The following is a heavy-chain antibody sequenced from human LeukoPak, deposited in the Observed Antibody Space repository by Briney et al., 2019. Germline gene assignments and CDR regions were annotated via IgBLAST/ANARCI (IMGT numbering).Heavy chain of an antibody. CDR3: ARDGIAARRVIRNWFDP. CDR2: ISSSSSYI. V-gene: IGHV3-21*01. Sequence: PGGSLRLSCAASGFTFSSYSMNWVRQAPGKGLEWVSSISSSSSYIYYADSVKGRFTISRDNAKNSLYLQMNSLRAEDTAVYYCARDGIAARRVIRNWFDPWGQGTLVTVSS. D-gene: IGHD6-6*01. J-gene: IGHJ5*02. CDR1: GFTFSSYS.